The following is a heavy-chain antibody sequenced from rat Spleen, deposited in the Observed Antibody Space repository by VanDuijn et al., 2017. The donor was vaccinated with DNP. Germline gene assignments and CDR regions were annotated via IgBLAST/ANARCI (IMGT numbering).Heavy chain of an antibody. Sequence: EVQLVESGGGLVQPGRSLKLSCAASGFTFSDYYMAWVCQAPTKGLEWVASISYDGGSTYYRDSVKGRFTISRDDAKNTLYLQMNSLRSEDTATYYCAARYSSSWFAYWGQGTLVTVSS. V-gene: IGHV5-20*01. D-gene: IGHD1-2*01. CDR2: ISYDGGST. CDR3: AARYSSSWFAY. J-gene: IGHJ3*01. CDR1: GFTFSDYY.